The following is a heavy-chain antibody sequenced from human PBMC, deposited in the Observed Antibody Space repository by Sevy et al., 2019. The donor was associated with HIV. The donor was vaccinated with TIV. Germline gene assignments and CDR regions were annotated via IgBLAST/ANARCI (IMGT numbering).Heavy chain of an antibody. J-gene: IGHJ6*03. Sequence: GGSLRLSCAASGFTFSSYWMSWVRQAPGKGLEWVANIKQDGSEKYYVDSVKGRFTIPRENAKNSLYLQMNSLRADETAVYYCAREVTIFGVVIETYYYYYYYMDVWGKVTTVTVSS. V-gene: IGHV3-7*03. CDR3: AREVTIFGVVIETYYYYYYYMDV. CDR1: GFTFSSYW. D-gene: IGHD3-3*01. CDR2: IKQDGSEK.